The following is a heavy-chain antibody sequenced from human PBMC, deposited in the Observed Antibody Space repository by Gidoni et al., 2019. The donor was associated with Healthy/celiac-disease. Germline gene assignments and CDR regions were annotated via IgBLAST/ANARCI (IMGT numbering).Heavy chain of an antibody. CDR2: IIPIFGTA. J-gene: IGHJ6*02. CDR1: GGTFSSYA. Sequence: QVQLVQSGAEVKKPGSSVKVSCKASGGTFSSYANSWVRQAPGQGLEWMGGIIPIFGTANYAQKFQGRVTITADESTSTAYMELSSLRSEDTAVYYCARDPRSFWSGYYDRDYYYYGMDVWGQGTTVTVSS. D-gene: IGHD3-3*01. CDR3: ARDPRSFWSGYYDRDYYYYGMDV. V-gene: IGHV1-69*01.